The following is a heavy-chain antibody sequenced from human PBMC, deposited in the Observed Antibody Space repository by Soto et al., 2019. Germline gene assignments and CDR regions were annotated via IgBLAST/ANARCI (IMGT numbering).Heavy chain of an antibody. CDR1: KTTLTELT. Sequence: ASVKVSCTVPKTTLTELTIDLVRQATGQGLEWMGWISAYNGNTNYAQKLQGRVTMTTDTSTSTAYMELRSLRSDDTAVYYCARADYYDSRSDAFDIWGQGTMVTVSS. CDR2: ISAYNGNT. J-gene: IGHJ3*02. V-gene: IGHV1-18*01. CDR3: ARADYYDSRSDAFDI. D-gene: IGHD3-22*01.